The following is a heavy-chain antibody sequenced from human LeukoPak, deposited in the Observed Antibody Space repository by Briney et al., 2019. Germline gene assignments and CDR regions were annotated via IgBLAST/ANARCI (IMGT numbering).Heavy chain of an antibody. CDR2: ISSTGGTT. CDR1: GITFSRYG. CDR3: AKDGWIQLWGYYFDY. Sequence: GGSLRLSCAASGITFSRYGMSWVRQAPGKGLEWVSSISSTGGTTYYAASVKGRFTISRDNSKNTLYLQMNSLRAEDTAVYYCAKDGWIQLWGYYFDYWGQGTLVTVSS. J-gene: IGHJ4*02. D-gene: IGHD5-18*01. V-gene: IGHV3-23*01.